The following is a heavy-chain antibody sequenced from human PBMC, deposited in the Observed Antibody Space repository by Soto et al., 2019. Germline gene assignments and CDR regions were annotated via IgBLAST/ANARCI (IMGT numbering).Heavy chain of an antibody. CDR3: ARGLERWLRPTPLDY. Sequence: SETLSLTCAVYGGSFSGYYWSSIRQPPGKGLEWIGEINHSGSTNYNPSLKSRVTISVDTSKNQFSLKLSSVTAADTAVYYCARGLERWLRPTPLDYWGQGTLVTVSS. D-gene: IGHD5-12*01. V-gene: IGHV4-34*01. J-gene: IGHJ4*02. CDR1: GGSFSGYY. CDR2: INHSGST.